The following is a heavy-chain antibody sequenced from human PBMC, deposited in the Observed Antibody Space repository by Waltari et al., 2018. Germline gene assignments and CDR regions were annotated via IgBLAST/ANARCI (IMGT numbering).Heavy chain of an antibody. D-gene: IGHD2-2*01. Sequence: QVQLVQSGAEVKKPGASVKVSCKASGYTFTSYGISWVRQAPRQGLEWMGWISAYNGNTNYAQKLQGIVTMTTDTSTSTAYMELRSLRSDNTAVYYCAREVGQAPSTGYYMDVWGKGTTVTVSS. V-gene: IGHV1-18*01. CDR1: GYTFTSYG. J-gene: IGHJ6*03. CDR3: AREVGQAPSTGYYMDV. CDR2: ISAYNGNT.